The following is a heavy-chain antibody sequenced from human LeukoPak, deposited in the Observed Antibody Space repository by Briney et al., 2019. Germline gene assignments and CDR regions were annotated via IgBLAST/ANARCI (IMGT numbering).Heavy chain of an antibody. V-gene: IGHV6-1*01. D-gene: IGHD2-15*01. CDR1: GDSVSSNSAA. CDR3: ARLYCSRGSCYNWFDP. Sequence: SQTLSLTCAISGDSVSSNSAAWNWIRQSPSRGLEWLGRTYYRSKWYNDYAVSVKSRITINPDTSKNQFSLQLNSVTPEDTAVYYCARLYCSRGSCYNWFDPWGQGTLVTVSS. J-gene: IGHJ5*02. CDR2: TYYRSKWYN.